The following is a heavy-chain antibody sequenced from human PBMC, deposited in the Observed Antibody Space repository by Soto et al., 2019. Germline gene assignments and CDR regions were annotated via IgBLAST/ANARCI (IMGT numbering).Heavy chain of an antibody. CDR3: AVDTAMVETVYYYGMDV. Sequence: GASVKVSCKASGYTFTSYGISWVRQAPGQGLEWMGWISAYNGNTNYAQKLQGRVTMTTDTSTSTAYMELRSLRSDVTAVYYCAVDTAMVETVYYYGMDVWGQGTTVTVSS. D-gene: IGHD5-18*01. CDR1: GYTFTSYG. CDR2: ISAYNGNT. V-gene: IGHV1-18*01. J-gene: IGHJ6*02.